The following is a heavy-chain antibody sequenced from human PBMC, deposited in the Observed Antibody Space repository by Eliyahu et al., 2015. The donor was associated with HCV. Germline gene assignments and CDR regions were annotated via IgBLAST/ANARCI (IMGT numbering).Heavy chain of an antibody. CDR1: XFAVSDHY. V-gene: IGHV3-11*01. D-gene: IGHD2/OR15-2a*01. CDR2: VAPTSTGSTT. Sequence: QLLESGGGSVRPGESLRLSCAGSXFAVSDHYMSWIRRAPGKGLXWVXXVAPTSTGSTTYYADSVKGRFTVSKDSAKNSMFLQMNGLTVEDTAVYYCARDLTFYAHDLWGRGTLVTVSS. J-gene: IGHJ2*01. CDR3: ARDLTFYAHDL.